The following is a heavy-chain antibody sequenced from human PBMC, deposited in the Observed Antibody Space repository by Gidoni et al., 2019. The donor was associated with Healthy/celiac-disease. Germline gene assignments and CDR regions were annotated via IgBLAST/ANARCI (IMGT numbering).Heavy chain of an antibody. V-gene: IGHV3-23*01. CDR2: ISGSGGST. CDR3: AKIRGYGDYVPFFDY. J-gene: IGHJ4*02. CDR1: GFTSRSYA. D-gene: IGHD4-17*01. Sequence: EVQLLESGGGLVQPGGSLRLSCAASGFTSRSYAMSWVRQAHGKGLEWVSAISGSGGSTYYADSVKGRFTISRDNSKNTLYLQMNSLRAEDTAVYYCAKIRGYGDYVPFFDYWGQGTLVTVSS.